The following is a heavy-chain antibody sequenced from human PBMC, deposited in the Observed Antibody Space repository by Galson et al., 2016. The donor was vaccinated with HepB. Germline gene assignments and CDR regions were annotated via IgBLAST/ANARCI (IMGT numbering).Heavy chain of an antibody. J-gene: IGHJ5*02. V-gene: IGHV1-69*13. CDR1: GGTFSSYA. Sequence: SVKVSCKASGGTFSSYAISWVRQAPGQGLEWMGGIIPIFGTANYAQNFQGRVTITADESTSTAYMELNNLRAEDTAVYYCARMVPLYSGGWYVRGDGWFDPWGQGSLVTVAS. D-gene: IGHD6-19*01. CDR2: IIPIFGTA. CDR3: ARMVPLYSGGWYVRGDGWFDP.